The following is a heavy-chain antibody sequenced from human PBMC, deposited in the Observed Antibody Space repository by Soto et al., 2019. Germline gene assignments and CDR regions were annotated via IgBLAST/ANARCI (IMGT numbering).Heavy chain of an antibody. CDR1: GYTFTSYA. Sequence: ASVKVSCKASGYTFTSYAMHWVRQAPGQRLEWMGWINAGNGNTKYSQKFQGRVTITRDTSASTAYMELSSLRSEDTAVYYCARTDIWNDDSPGPIAYWGQGTLVPVSS. J-gene: IGHJ4*02. D-gene: IGHD1-1*01. V-gene: IGHV1-3*01. CDR3: ARTDIWNDDSPGPIAY. CDR2: INAGNGNT.